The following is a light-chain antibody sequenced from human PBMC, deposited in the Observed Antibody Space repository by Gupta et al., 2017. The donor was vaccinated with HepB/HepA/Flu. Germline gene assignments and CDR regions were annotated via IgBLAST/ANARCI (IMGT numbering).Light chain of an antibody. Sequence: QSALTQPPSASGSPGQSVTISCTGTNSDVRDYNFVSWYQQHPGKAPKVLIYEVDKRPSGVPGRFSGSKSGITAYLTVSGLQPEDEADYYCSSYAGSDNLRVVFGGGTKLAVL. J-gene: IGLJ2*01. CDR1: NSDVRDYNF. CDR2: EVD. CDR3: SSYAGSDNLRVV. V-gene: IGLV2-8*01.